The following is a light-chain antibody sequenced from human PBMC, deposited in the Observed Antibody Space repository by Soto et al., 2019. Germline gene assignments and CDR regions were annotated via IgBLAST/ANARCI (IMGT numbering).Light chain of an antibody. J-gene: IGLJ2*01. Sequence: SYELTQPPSVSVAQGKTARITCGGNNIGSKSVHWYQQKPGQAPVLVIYYDSDRPSGIPERFSGSNSGNTATLTNSRVDAGDEADYYCQVWDSSSDHVVFGGGTKLTVL. CDR3: QVWDSSSDHVV. CDR2: YDS. CDR1: NIGSKS. V-gene: IGLV3-21*04.